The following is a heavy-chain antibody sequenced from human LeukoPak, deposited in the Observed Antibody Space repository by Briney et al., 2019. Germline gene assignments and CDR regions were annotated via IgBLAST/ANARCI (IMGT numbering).Heavy chain of an antibody. J-gene: IGHJ4*02. Sequence: WVRQVPGKGLEWIGSIYYSGSTYYNPSLKSRVTISVDTSKKQFSLKLSSVTAADTAVYYCATQYSSSWRVTDYWGQGTLVTVSS. D-gene: IGHD6-13*01. V-gene: IGHV4-39*01. CDR2: IYYSGST. CDR3: ATQYSSSWRVTDY.